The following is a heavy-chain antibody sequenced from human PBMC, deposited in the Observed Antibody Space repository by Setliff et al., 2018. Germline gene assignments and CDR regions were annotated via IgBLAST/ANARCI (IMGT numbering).Heavy chain of an antibody. V-gene: IGHV4-34*01. CDR3: ARGRNIAARLLDS. CDR1: GESFSRHF. D-gene: IGHD6-6*01. J-gene: IGHJ4*02. CDR2: INHRGST. Sequence: PSETLSLTCAVYGESFSRHFWTWIRQTPEKGLEWIGEINHRGSTNYNPSLKSRVTISIDTSRDQFSLKLISMIAADTAVYYCARGRNIAARLLDSWGQGTLVTVSS.